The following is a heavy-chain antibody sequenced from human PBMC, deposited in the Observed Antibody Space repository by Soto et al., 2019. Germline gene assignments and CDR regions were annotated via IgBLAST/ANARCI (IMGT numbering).Heavy chain of an antibody. CDR2: GIPMFGTA. Sequence: QVQLVQSGAEVKKPGSSVKVSCKASGGTFSSYAISWVRQAPGQGLEWMGGGIPMFGTANFAQKFQGRVTSTADKSTSTAYMELSSLRSEDTAVYYCARAISVNLGPHGYYYGMDVRGQRTTVTVSS. CDR3: ARAISVNLGPHGYYYGMDV. D-gene: IGHD3-16*01. V-gene: IGHV1-69*06. CDR1: GGTFSSYA. J-gene: IGHJ6*02.